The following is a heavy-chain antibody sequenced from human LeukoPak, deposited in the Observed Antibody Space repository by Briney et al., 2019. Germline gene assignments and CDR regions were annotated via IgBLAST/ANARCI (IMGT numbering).Heavy chain of an antibody. D-gene: IGHD3-22*01. CDR2: INWNGGST. CDR1: GFTFDDYG. CDR3: AKATLTYYYDSSGYYETNPLQPDY. J-gene: IGHJ4*02. V-gene: IGHV3-20*04. Sequence: GGSLRLSCAASGFTFDDYGMSWVRQAPGKGLEWVSGINWNGGSTGYADSAKGRFTISRDNAKNSLYLQMNSLRPEDTAVYYCAKATLTYYYDSSGYYETNPLQPDYWGQGTLVTVSS.